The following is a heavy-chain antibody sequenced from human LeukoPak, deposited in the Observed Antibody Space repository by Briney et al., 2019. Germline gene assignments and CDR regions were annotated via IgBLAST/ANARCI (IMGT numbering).Heavy chain of an antibody. CDR2: IRSKVYGGTP. CDR3: SRDQTPYY. V-gene: IGHV3-49*04. Sequence: GGSLRLSCIPSGFTFGDYAMTWVRQAPGKGLEWVGFIRSKVYGGTPEYAASVQGRFTIPRDDSKGIAYLQMNSLKTEDTAVYYCSRDQTPYYWGQGTLVTVSS. J-gene: IGHJ4*02. CDR1: GFTFGDYA.